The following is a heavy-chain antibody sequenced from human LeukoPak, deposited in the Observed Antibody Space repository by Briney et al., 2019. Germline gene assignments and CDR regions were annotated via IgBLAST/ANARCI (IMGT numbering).Heavy chain of an antibody. V-gene: IGHV3-23*01. J-gene: IGHJ4*02. CDR2: ISETGGVT. CDR3: ARDSSHYLGSSDY. CDR1: GFTFSSYA. Sequence: GGSLRLSCAASGFTFSSYAMSWVRQAPGKGLEWVSVISETGGVTHYADSMKGRFTISRDNIKNTLNLQMNSLRAEDTAIYCARDSSHYLGSSDYWGQGTLVTVSS. D-gene: IGHD6-6*01.